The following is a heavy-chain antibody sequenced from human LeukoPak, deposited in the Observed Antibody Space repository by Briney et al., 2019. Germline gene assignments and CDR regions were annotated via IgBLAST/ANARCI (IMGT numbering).Heavy chain of an antibody. J-gene: IGHJ4*02. Sequence: GGSLRLSCEGSGFSFSSYWMTWVRQLPGKGPEWVANIRQDESERYFADSVKGRFTISRDNAKNSLYLQMNSLRADDTAVYYCARGRPYYSDFWGQGTLVIVSS. CDR3: ARGRPYYSDF. CDR1: GFSFSSYW. CDR2: IRQDESER. V-gene: IGHV3-7*03.